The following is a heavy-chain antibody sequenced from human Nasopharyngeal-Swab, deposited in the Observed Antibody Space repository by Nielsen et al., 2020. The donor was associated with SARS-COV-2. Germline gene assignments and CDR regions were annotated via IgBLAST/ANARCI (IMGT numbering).Heavy chain of an antibody. CDR2: IYYSGST. CDR3: AREHREASYDFWSGYYDY. Sequence: IRQPPGKGLEGIGYIYYSGSTNYNPSLKSRVTISVDTSKNQFSLKLSSVTAADTAVYYCAREHREASYDFWSGYYDYWGQGTLVTVSS. D-gene: IGHD3-3*01. V-gene: IGHV4-59*01. J-gene: IGHJ4*02.